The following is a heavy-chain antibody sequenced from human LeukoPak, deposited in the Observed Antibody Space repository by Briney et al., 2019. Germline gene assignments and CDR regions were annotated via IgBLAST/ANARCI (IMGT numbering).Heavy chain of an antibody. Sequence: SGTLSLTCGVSGGSISSLNLWSWLRQPPGKGLEWVGEMYLDGRTNFHPSVRGRVTIFIDKPKNQLSLQLTSVTAADTAVYYCAGLEGRYSTDWFYFFDYWGQEALVTVSS. J-gene: IGHJ4*02. D-gene: IGHD6-19*01. V-gene: IGHV4-4*02. CDR3: AGLEGRYSTDWFYFFDY. CDR1: GGSISSLNL. CDR2: MYLDGRT.